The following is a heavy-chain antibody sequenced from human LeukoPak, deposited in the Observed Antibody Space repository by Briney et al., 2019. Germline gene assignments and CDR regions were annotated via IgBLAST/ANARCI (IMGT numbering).Heavy chain of an antibody. CDR3: AKATYYYDGSGYWIFDN. CDR2: ISSSGYTK. CDR1: GFTFSSYE. J-gene: IGHJ4*02. D-gene: IGHD3-22*01. V-gene: IGHV3-48*03. Sequence: GGSLRLSCAASGFTFSSYEMNWVRQAPGKGLEWVSYISSSGYTKYYADSVKGRFTISRDNAKSSLYLQMNSLRAEDTAIYYCAKATYYYDGSGYWIFDNWGQGTLVAVSS.